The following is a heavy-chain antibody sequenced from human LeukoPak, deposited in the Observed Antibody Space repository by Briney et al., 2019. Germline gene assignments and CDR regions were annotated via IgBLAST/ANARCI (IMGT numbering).Heavy chain of an antibody. CDR1: GGSISRGGYS. CDR2: FYYSGST. J-gene: IGHJ6*03. V-gene: IGHV4-30-4*07. D-gene: IGHD3-10*01. CDR3: ARGRPNGMVRGVIIGYYYMDV. Sequence: SETLSLTCAVSGGSISRGGYSWSWIRQPPGKGLEWIGYFYYSGSTYYNPSLKSRVTISVDTSKNQFSLKLSSVTAADTAVYYCARGRPNGMVRGVIIGYYYMDVWGKGTTVTVSS.